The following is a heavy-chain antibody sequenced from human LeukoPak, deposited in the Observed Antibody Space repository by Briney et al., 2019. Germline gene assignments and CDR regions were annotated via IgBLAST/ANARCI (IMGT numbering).Heavy chain of an antibody. D-gene: IGHD5-18*01. CDR3: AKDSSGYSYGTIDY. J-gene: IGHJ4*02. CDR1: GFTFSSYG. CDR2: ISYDGSNK. Sequence: GRSLRLSCAASGFTFSSYGMHWVRQAPGKGLEWVAVISYDGSNKYYADSVKGRFTISRDNSKNTLYLQMNSLRAEDTAVYYCAKDSSGYSYGTIDYWGQGTLVTVSS. V-gene: IGHV3-30*18.